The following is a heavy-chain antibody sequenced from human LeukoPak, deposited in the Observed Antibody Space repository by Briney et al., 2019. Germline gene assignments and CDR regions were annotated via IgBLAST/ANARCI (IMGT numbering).Heavy chain of an antibody. CDR2: IIPIFGTA. Sequence: SVKVSCKASGGTFSSYAISWVRQAPGQGLEWMGGIIPIFGTANYAQKFQGRVTITADESTSTAYMELSSLRSEDTAVYYCARDRDDPPDYWYFDLWGRGTLVTVSS. CDR3: ARDRDDPPDYWYFDL. J-gene: IGHJ2*01. D-gene: IGHD3-10*01. V-gene: IGHV1-69*13. CDR1: GGTFSSYA.